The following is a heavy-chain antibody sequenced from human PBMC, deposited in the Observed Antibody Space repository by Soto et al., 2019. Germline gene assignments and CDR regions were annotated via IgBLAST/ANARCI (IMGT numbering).Heavy chain of an antibody. D-gene: IGHD6-19*01. V-gene: IGHV4-59*08. CDR1: GDSISGYY. J-gene: IGHJ4*02. CDR2: VHYTGNT. CDR3: ARHDWLAPFDH. Sequence: QLQLQESGPGLVKPSETLSLTCTVSGDSISGYYWTWIRQPPGKRLESIGHVHYTGNTDYNPSLRSRVTMSVDTSTNQFSLRLRSVTASDTAVYYCARHDWLAPFDHWGQGTLVTVSS.